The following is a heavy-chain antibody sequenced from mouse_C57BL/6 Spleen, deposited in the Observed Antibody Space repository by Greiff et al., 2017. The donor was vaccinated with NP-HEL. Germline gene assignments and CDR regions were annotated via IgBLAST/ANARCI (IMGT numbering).Heavy chain of an antibody. CDR3: ATTVVATDWYFDV. D-gene: IGHD1-1*01. CDR1: GYTFTDYY. J-gene: IGHJ1*03. V-gene: IGHV1-77*01. Sequence: QVHVKQSGAELVKPGASVKISCKASGYTFTDYYINWVKQRPGQGLEWIGKIGPGSGSTYYNEKFKGKATLTADKSSSTAYMQLSSLTSEDSAVYFCATTVVATDWYFDVWGTGTTVTVSS. CDR2: IGPGSGST.